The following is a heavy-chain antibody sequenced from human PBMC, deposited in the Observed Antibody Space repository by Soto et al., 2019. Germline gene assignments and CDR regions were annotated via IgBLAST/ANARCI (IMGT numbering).Heavy chain of an antibody. J-gene: IGHJ6*02. CDR3: AREGVAARPGLRYFDWLAPAFGMDV. CDR1: GYTFTSYG. Sequence: GASVKVSCKASGYTFTSYGISWVRQAPGQGLEWMGWISAYNGNTNYAQKLQGRVTMTTDTSTSTAYTELRSLRSDDTAVYYCAREGVAARPGLRYFDWLAPAFGMDVWGQGTTVTVSS. V-gene: IGHV1-18*01. CDR2: ISAYNGNT. D-gene: IGHD3-9*01.